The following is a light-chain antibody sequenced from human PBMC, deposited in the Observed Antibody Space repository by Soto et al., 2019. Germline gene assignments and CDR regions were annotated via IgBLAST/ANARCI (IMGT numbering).Light chain of an antibody. CDR2: LGS. CDR1: QSLLHSNGYNY. Sequence: DIVMTQSPLSLPVTPGEPASISCRSSQSLLHSNGYNYLDWYLQKPGQSPQLLIYLGSNRAAGVPDRFSGSGSGTDFTLKISRVEAEDVGVYYCMQALKTPPTFGQGTKVEIK. J-gene: IGKJ1*01. V-gene: IGKV2-28*01. CDR3: MQALKTPPT.